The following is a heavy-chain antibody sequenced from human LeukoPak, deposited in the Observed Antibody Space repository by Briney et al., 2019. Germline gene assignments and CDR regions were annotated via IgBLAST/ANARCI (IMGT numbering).Heavy chain of an antibody. D-gene: IGHD3-3*01. Sequence: SETLSLTCAVYGGSFSGYYWSWIRQPPGKGLEWIGEINHSGSTNYNPSLKSRVTISVDTSKNQFSLKLSSVTAADTAVYYCAREFYDFWSGSKYYFGYWGQGTLVTVSS. CDR3: AREFYDFWSGSKYYFGY. CDR2: INHSGST. J-gene: IGHJ4*02. V-gene: IGHV4-34*01. CDR1: GGSFSGYY.